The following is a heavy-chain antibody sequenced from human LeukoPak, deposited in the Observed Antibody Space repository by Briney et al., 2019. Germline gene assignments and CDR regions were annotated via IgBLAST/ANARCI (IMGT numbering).Heavy chain of an antibody. Sequence: ASVKVSCKASGYDFIAFGIRWVRQAPGQGLEWMGWISAYNGNTDYAPKFQDRVSMTTDTSTSTAFLEVRSLTSDDTATYYCAEGARSSLLYWGQGSLVTVSS. J-gene: IGHJ4*02. CDR1: GYDFIAFG. V-gene: IGHV1-18*01. CDR2: ISAYNGNT. CDR3: AEGARSSLLY. D-gene: IGHD6-13*01.